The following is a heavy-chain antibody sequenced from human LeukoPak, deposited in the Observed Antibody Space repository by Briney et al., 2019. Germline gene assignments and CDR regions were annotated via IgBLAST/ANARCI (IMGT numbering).Heavy chain of an antibody. CDR3: ARREWFNAFDM. Sequence: ASVKVSCKASGYTFTGYYMHWVRQAPGQGLEWMGWINPDSGVTDFAQRFQGRVTMTRDTSINTAYMELSRLRSDDTAVYYCARREWFNAFDMWDQGTIVTVSS. CDR1: GYTFTGYY. V-gene: IGHV1-2*02. J-gene: IGHJ3*02. D-gene: IGHD3-3*01. CDR2: INPDSGVT.